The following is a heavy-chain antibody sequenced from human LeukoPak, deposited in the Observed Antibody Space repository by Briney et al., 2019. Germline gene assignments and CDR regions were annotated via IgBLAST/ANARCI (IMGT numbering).Heavy chain of an antibody. D-gene: IGHD3-3*01. CDR2: VYYSGST. V-gene: IGHV4-39*02. Sequence: SETLSLTCTVSSGSISSSLRYWGWIRQPPGKGLEWIGNVYYSGSTSYNPSLQSRVTIAVDMSKNQFSLKVTSVTARDTAVYYCARVLPTIFDYWGQGILVTVSS. CDR3: ARVLPTIFDY. J-gene: IGHJ4*02. CDR1: SGSISSSLRY.